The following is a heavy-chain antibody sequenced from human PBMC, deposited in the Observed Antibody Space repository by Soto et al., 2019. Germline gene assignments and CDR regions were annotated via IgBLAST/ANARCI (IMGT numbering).Heavy chain of an antibody. V-gene: IGHV1-69*01. CDR1: GGIFSTYA. CDR3: ARDRDDYGSGNYYNRIDF. J-gene: IGHJ4*02. Sequence: QVQLVQSGAEVKKPGSSVKVSCKASGGIFSTYAISWLRQAPGQGLEWMGGIIPLFGTPNYAQRFQGRVTMTADESTSTAYMGLSRLRSEDTAVYYCARDRDDYGSGNYYNRIDFWGQGTLVTVSS. CDR2: IIPLFGTP. D-gene: IGHD3-10*01.